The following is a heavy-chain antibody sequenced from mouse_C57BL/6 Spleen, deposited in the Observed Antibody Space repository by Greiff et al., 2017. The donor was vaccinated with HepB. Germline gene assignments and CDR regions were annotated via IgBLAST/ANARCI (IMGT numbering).Heavy chain of an antibody. J-gene: IGHJ1*03. V-gene: IGHV14-4*01. CDR2: IDPENGDT. D-gene: IGHD1-1*01. Sequence: VQLQQSGAELVRPGASVKLSCTASGFNIKDDYMHWVKQRPEQGLEWIGWIDPENGDTEYASKFQGKATITADTSSNTAYLQLSSLTSEDTAVYYCTNFITTVVAHFDVWGTGTTVTVSS. CDR1: GFNIKDDY. CDR3: TNFITTVVAHFDV.